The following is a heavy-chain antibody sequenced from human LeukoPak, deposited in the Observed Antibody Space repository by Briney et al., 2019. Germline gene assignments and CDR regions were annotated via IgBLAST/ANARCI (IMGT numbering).Heavy chain of an antibody. CDR3: ARASSPFGLIVP. J-gene: IGHJ5*02. Sequence: SSETLSLTCAVYGGSFSGYYWSWIRQPPGKGLEWIGEINHSGSTNYNPSLKSRVTISVDTSKNQFSLKLSSVTAADTAVYYCARASSPFGLIVPWGQGTLVTVSS. D-gene: IGHD1-26*01. V-gene: IGHV4-34*01. CDR1: GGSFSGYY. CDR2: INHSGST.